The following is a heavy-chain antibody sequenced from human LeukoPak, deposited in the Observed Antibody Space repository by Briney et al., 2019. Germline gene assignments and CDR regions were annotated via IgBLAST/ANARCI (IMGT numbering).Heavy chain of an antibody. J-gene: IGHJ4*02. D-gene: IGHD5-12*01. CDR1: GYTITSYD. CDR2: MNPNSGNT. Sequence: ASVKVSCKASGYTITSYDINWVRQATGHGLEWMGWMNPNSGNTGYAQKFQGRVTMTRNTSISTAYMELSSLRSEDTAVYYCARVAPYSGRLYYFDYWGQGTLVTVSS. CDR3: ARVAPYSGRLYYFDY. V-gene: IGHV1-8*01.